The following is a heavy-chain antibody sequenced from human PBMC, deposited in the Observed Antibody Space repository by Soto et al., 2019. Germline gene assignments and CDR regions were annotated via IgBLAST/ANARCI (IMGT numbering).Heavy chain of an antibody. CDR1: GYTFTSYG. V-gene: IGHV1-18*01. Sequence: ASVKVSCKASGYTFTSYGISWVRQAPGKGLEWMGWISAYNGNTNYAQKLQGRVTMTTDTSTSTAYMELRSLRSDDTAVYYCAREDIVVVVAATGPHDAFDIWGQGTMVTVSS. J-gene: IGHJ3*02. CDR2: ISAYNGNT. CDR3: AREDIVVVVAATGPHDAFDI. D-gene: IGHD2-15*01.